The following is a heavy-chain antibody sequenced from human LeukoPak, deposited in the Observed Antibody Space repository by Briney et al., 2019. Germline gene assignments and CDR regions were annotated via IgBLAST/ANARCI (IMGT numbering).Heavy chain of an antibody. Sequence: ASVKVSCKASGYTFTSYDINWVRQATGQGLEWMGWMNPNSGNTGYAQKFQGRVTMTRNTSISTAYMELSSLRSEDTAVYYCARGRLTGYPYYYYYGMDVWGQGTTVPVSS. CDR3: ARGRLTGYPYYYYYGMDV. CDR2: MNPNSGNT. CDR1: GYTFTSYD. V-gene: IGHV1-8*01. D-gene: IGHD3-9*01. J-gene: IGHJ6*02.